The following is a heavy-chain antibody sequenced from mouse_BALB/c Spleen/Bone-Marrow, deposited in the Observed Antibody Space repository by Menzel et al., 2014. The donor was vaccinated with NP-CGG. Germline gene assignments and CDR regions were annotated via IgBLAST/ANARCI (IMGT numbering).Heavy chain of an antibody. CDR1: GYTFTSYW. CDR2: IYPGDGDT. Sequence: VQLQQSGAELARPGASVKLSCKASGYTFTSYWMQWVKQRPGQGLEWIGAIYPGDGDTRYTQKFKGKATLTADKSSSTAYMQFSSLASEDSAVYYCARWLLPFDYWGQGTTLTVSS. CDR3: ARWLLPFDY. V-gene: IGHV1-87*01. J-gene: IGHJ2*01. D-gene: IGHD2-3*01.